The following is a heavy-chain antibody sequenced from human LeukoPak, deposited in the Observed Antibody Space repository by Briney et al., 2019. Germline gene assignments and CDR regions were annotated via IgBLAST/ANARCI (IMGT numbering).Heavy chain of an antibody. V-gene: IGHV3-23*01. CDR2: ISGSGGST. Sequence: GGSLRLSCAASGFTFSDYGMHWVRQAPGKGLEWVSAISGSGGSTYYADSVKGRFTISRDNSKNTLYLQMNSLRAEDTAVYYCAKDREGGPDAFDIWGQGTMVTVSS. CDR3: AKDREGGPDAFDI. CDR1: GFTFSDYG. D-gene: IGHD3-16*01. J-gene: IGHJ3*02.